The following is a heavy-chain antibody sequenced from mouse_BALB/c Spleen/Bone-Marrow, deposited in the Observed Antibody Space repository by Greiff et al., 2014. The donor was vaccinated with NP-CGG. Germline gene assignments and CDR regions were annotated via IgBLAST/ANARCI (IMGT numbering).Heavy chain of an antibody. Sequence: QVQLQQSGAELVKPGAPVKLSCKASGCTFTSYWMNWVKQRPGRGLEWIGRIDPSDSETHYNQKFKDKATLTVDKSSSTAYIQLSSLTSEDSAVYYCARRGYGYGFAYWGLGTLVTVSA. CDR2: IDPSDSET. CDR1: GCTFTSYW. D-gene: IGHD1-2*01. J-gene: IGHJ3*01. V-gene: IGHV1-69*02. CDR3: ARRGYGYGFAY.